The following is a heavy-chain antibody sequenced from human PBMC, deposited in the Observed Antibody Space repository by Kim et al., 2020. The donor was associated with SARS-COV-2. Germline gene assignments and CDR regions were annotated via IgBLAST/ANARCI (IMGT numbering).Heavy chain of an antibody. CDR2: ISWNSGTI. V-gene: IGHV3-9*01. Sequence: GGSLRLSCAASGFTFDDYAMHWVRQAPGKGLEWVSGISWNSGTIGYADSVKGRFIISRDNAKNSLYLQMNSLRAKDTAFYYCTKDISTYYGSGSDYDEDYGMDVWGQGTTVTVSS. D-gene: IGHD3-10*01. CDR3: TKDISTYYGSGSDYDEDYGMDV. J-gene: IGHJ6*02. CDR1: GFTFDDYA.